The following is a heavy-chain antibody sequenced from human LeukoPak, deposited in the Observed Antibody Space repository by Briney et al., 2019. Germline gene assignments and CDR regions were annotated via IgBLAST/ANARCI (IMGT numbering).Heavy chain of an antibody. D-gene: IGHD3-10*01. CDR2: IYTSGST. V-gene: IGHV4-4*07. CDR1: GGSISSYY. CDR3: ARDRWGSGSYYAPFDY. J-gene: IGHJ4*02. Sequence: PSETLSLTCTVSGGSISSYYWSWIRQPAGKGLEWIGRIYTSGSTNYNPSLKSRVTISVDTSKNQFSLKLSSVTAADTAVYYCARDRWGSGSYYAPFDYWGQGTLVTVSS.